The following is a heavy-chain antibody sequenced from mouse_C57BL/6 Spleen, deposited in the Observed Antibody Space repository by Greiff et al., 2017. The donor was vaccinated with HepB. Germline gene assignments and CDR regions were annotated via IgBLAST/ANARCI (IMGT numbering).Heavy chain of an antibody. D-gene: IGHD2-3*01. Sequence: EVQGVESGGGLVQPGGSLSLSCAASGFTFTDYYMSWVRQPPGKALEWLGFIRNKANGYTTEYSASVKGRFTISIDNSQSILYLQMNALRAEDSATDYCARYTGYYYYYAMDYWGQGTSVTVSS. J-gene: IGHJ4*01. CDR3: ARYTGYYYYYAMDY. CDR2: IRNKANGYTT. V-gene: IGHV7-3*01. CDR1: GFTFTDYY.